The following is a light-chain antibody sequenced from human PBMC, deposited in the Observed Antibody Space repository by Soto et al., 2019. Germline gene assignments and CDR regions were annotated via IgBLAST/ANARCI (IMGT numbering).Light chain of an antibody. CDR2: DTS. V-gene: IGKV3-15*01. CDR3: QRYNNWPLT. CDR1: QSVRNSY. J-gene: IGKJ4*01. Sequence: EIVLTQSPGTLSLSPGERATLSCRASQSVRNSYLAWYRQKPGQAPRLLIYDTSTRATGVPARFSGSRSGTEFTLTINSLQSEDFAVYYCQRYNNWPLTFGGGTKVDIK.